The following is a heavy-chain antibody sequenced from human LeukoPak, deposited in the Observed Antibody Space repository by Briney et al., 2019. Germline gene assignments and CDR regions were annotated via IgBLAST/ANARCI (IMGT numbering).Heavy chain of an antibody. Sequence: GGSLRLSCTVSGFTVSSNSMSWVRQAPGKGLEWVSFIYSDNTHYSDSVKGRFTISRDNSKNTLYLQMNSLRAEDTAVYYCARELSFGEGIMDVWGKGTTVTISS. J-gene: IGHJ6*03. CDR2: IYSDNT. CDR1: GFTVSSNS. D-gene: IGHD3-10*01. V-gene: IGHV3-53*01. CDR3: ARELSFGEGIMDV.